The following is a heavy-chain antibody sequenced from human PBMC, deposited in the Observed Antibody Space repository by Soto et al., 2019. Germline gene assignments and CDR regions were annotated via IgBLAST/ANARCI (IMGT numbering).Heavy chain of an antibody. D-gene: IGHD6-19*01. CDR2: INHSGST. CDR1: GGSFSGYY. CDR3: ARGGHSSGWYWWLDP. Sequence: SETLSLTCAVYGGSFSGYYWSWIRQPPGKGLEWLGEINHSGSTNYNPSLKSRVTISVDTSKNQFSLKLSSVTAADTAVYYCARGGHSSGWYWWLDPWGQGTLVTFSS. V-gene: IGHV4-34*01. J-gene: IGHJ5*02.